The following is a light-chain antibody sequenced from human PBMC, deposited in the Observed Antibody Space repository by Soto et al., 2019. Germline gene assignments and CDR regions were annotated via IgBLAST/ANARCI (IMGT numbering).Light chain of an antibody. J-gene: IGKJ1*01. CDR1: QSVLYRSNNKNY. V-gene: IGKV4-1*01. CDR3: QQYYSTPTWT. CDR2: WAS. Sequence: DIVMTQSPASLAVSLGERATINCKSSQSVLYRSNNKNYLAWYQQKPGQPPELLIYWASTRESGVPDRFSGSGSGTDFTLTISSLQAEDVAVYYCQQYYSTPTWTFGQGTKVEIK.